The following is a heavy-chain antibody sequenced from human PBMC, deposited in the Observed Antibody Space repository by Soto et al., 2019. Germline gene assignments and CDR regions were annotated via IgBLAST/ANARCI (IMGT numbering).Heavy chain of an antibody. V-gene: IGHV6-1*01. CDR3: ARRSGSGSGSYYYFDY. Sequence: PSQAVSLTYAISGENVSSNRASWSWKRQSPSRGLEWLGRTFYRSKWYNDYAVSVRSRITINPDTSKNQFSLQLNSVTPEDTAVYYFARRSGSGSGSYYYFDYWGQGTLVTVS. D-gene: IGHD3-10*01. CDR2: TFYRSKWYN. J-gene: IGHJ4*02. CDR1: GENVSSNRAS.